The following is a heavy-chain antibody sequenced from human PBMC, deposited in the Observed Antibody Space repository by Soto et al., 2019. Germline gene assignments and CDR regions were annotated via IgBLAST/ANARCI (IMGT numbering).Heavy chain of an antibody. Sequence: ASVKVSGTASGYTFTSYYMHCVRQAPGQGLEWMGIINPSGGSTSYAQKFQGRVTMTRDTSTSTVYMELSSLRSEDTAVYYCARELVVVVTETFDYWGQGTLVTVSS. CDR3: ARELVVVVTETFDY. V-gene: IGHV1-46*01. CDR2: INPSGGST. J-gene: IGHJ4*02. D-gene: IGHD2-21*02. CDR1: GYTFTSYY.